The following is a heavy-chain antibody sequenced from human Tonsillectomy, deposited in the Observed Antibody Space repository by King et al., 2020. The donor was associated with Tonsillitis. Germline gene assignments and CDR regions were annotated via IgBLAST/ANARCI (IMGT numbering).Heavy chain of an antibody. J-gene: IGHJ4*02. CDR2: FYYSGST. CDR3: ARCYGYFDY. D-gene: IGHD3-16*01. CDR1: GGSISSSSYY. V-gene: IGHV4-39*01. Sequence: QLQESGPGLVKPSETLSLTCTVSGGSISSSSYYWGWIRQPPGKGLEWIGCFYYSGSTYYNPSLKSRVTLSVDTSKNQFSLRLTSVTAAETAVYYCARCYGYFDYWGQGTLVTVSS.